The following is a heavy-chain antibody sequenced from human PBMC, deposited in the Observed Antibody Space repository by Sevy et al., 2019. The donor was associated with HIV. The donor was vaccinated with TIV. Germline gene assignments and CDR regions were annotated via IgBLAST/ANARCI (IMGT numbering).Heavy chain of an antibody. CDR3: ARDQGGMYGDYEGYYFDY. CDR2: IKQDGSEK. Sequence: GGSLRLSCAASGFTFSSYWMSWVRQAPGKGLEWVANIKQDGSEKYYVDSVKGGFTISRDNAKNSLYLQMNSLRAEDTAVYYCARDQGGMYGDYEGYYFDYWGQGTLVTVSS. CDR1: GFTFSSYW. V-gene: IGHV3-7*01. D-gene: IGHD4-17*01. J-gene: IGHJ4*02.